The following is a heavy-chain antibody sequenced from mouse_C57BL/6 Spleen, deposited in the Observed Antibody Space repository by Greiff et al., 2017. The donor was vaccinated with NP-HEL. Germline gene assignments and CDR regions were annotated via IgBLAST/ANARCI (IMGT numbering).Heavy chain of an antibody. D-gene: IGHD1-1*01. CDR1: GFTFSSYA. J-gene: IGHJ3*01. V-gene: IGHV5-4*03. Sequence: EVKLMESGGGLVKPGGSLKLSCAASGFTFSSYAMSWVRQTPEKRLEWVATISDGGSYTYYPDNVKGRFTISRDNAPNNLYLQMSNLKSEDTAVYYGGRGTYGSSSGFADWGQGTLVTVSA. CDR3: GRGTYGSSSGFAD. CDR2: ISDGGSYT.